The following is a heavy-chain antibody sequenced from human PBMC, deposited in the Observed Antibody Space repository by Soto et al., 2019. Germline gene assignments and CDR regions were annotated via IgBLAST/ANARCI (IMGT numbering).Heavy chain of an antibody. V-gene: IGHV1-18*01. CDR1: GYTFTSYV. J-gene: IGHJ4*02. CDR3: ARDAPPEDY. CDR2: IRAYNGNR. Sequence: QVQLVQSGTEVKKPGASVKVSCRASGYTFTSYVISWVRQAPGQGREWMGWIRAYNGNRNYAQKLQGRVTMTTDTSTSTAYMELRSLSSDDTAVYYCARDAPPEDYWGQGTLVTVSS.